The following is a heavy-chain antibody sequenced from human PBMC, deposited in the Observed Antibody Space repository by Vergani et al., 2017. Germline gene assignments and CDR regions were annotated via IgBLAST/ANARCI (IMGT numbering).Heavy chain of an antibody. Sequence: EVELVQSGPEMRKPGESLKISCKGSEYSFGNYWIGWVRQMPGKGLEWMGIIYPADSDTRYSPCFQGQVTIAADKSISTAFLQWDSLKASDTGLYYCARHTTYTDAWGQGTLVTVSS. J-gene: IGHJ5*02. CDR3: ARHTTYTDA. V-gene: IGHV5-51*01. D-gene: IGHD1-1*01. CDR2: IYPADSDT. CDR1: EYSFGNYW.